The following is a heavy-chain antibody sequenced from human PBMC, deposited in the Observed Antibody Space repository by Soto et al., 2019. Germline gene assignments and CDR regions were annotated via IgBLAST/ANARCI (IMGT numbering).Heavy chain of an antibody. D-gene: IGHD3-9*01. V-gene: IGHV1-8*01. CDR3: ARYFDWPSGFDI. CDR1: GYTFTSYD. CDR2: MNPNSGNT. Sequence: ASLKVACNTAGYTFTSYDINCVRQATGQGLEWMGWMNPNSGNTGYAQKFQGRVTISVDTSKKQFSLNLGSVTAADTAIYYCARYFDWPSGFDIWGQGTMVTVSS. J-gene: IGHJ3*02.